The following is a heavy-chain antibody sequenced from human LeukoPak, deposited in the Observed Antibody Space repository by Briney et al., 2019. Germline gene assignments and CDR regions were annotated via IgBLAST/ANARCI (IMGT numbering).Heavy chain of an antibody. CDR3: AKPREAGSGYYFDY. Sequence: GGSLRLSCAASGFTFSNYGIHWVRQAPGKGLERVTFIRSDGSNKYYADSVKGRFTISRDNSKNTLYLQMNSLRVEDTAVYYCAKPREAGSGYYFDYWGQGTLVTVSS. D-gene: IGHD3-3*01. V-gene: IGHV3-30*02. J-gene: IGHJ4*02. CDR2: IRSDGSNK. CDR1: GFTFSNYG.